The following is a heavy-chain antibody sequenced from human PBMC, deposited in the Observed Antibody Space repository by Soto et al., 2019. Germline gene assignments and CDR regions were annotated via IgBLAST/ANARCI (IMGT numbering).Heavy chain of an antibody. CDR2: ISHTGAVT. Sequence: GGSLRLSCAASGFTFSNYAMTWVRQAPGKGLEWVSAISHTGAVTYYADSMKGRFTISRDNSKNTLYLQMNSLRAEDTAIYYCANGLAYDSTAYYWGQGTLVTVSS. CDR1: GFTFSNYA. D-gene: IGHD3-22*01. V-gene: IGHV3-23*01. J-gene: IGHJ4*02. CDR3: ANGLAYDSTAYY.